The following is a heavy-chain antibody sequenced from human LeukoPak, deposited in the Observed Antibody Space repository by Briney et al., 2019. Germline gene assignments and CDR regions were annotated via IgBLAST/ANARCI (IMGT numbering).Heavy chain of an antibody. V-gene: IGHV4-59*01. CDR1: GGSISSYY. Sequence: SETLSLTCTVSGGSISSYYWSWIRQPPGKGLESIGYIYYSGSTNYNPSLKSRVTISVDTSKNQFSLKLNSVTAADTAVYYCARASGWYRLAFDYWGQGTPVTVSS. D-gene: IGHD6-19*01. J-gene: IGHJ4*02. CDR3: ARASGWYRLAFDY. CDR2: IYYSGST.